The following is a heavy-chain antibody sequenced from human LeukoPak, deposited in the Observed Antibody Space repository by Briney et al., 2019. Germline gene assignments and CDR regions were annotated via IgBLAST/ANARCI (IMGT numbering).Heavy chain of an antibody. CDR2: SSTSNSYI. CDR3: ARDPENVSGSHSHFDL. J-gene: IGHJ2*01. V-gene: IGHV3-21*01. D-gene: IGHD1-26*01. CDR1: GFTFSRHS. Sequence: GGSLRLSCAASGFTFSRHSMTSVRQAPGKGLEWVSSSSTSNSYIYYAASVKGRFTISRDNAKNSLYLQINSRRADDTAVYYCARDPENVSGSHSHFDLWGRGNLVTVSS.